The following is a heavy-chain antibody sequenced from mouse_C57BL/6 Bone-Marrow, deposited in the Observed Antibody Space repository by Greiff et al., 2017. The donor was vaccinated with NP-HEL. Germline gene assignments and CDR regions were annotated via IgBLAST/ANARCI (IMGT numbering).Heavy chain of an antibody. J-gene: IGHJ4*01. CDR1: GFNIKNTY. D-gene: IGHD3-2*02. CDR3: ASPRRSSGYLYYAMDY. Sequence: EVKLQESVAELVRPGASVKLSCTASGFNIKNTYMHWVKQRPEQGLEWIGRIDPANGNTKYAPKFQGKATITADTSSNTAYLQLSSLTSEDTAIYYCASPRRSSGYLYYAMDYWGQGTSVTVSS. CDR2: IDPANGNT. V-gene: IGHV14-3*01.